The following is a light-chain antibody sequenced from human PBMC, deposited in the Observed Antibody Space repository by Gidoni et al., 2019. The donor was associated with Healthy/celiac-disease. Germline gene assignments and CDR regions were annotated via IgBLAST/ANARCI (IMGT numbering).Light chain of an antibody. J-gene: IGKJ1*01. CDR1: QSLLHSNGYNY. V-gene: IGKV2-28*01. CDR2: LGS. Sequence: IVMTQSPLSRLVTPGEPAAISCRSSQSLLHSNGYNYLDWYLQKPGQSPQLLIYLGSNRASGVPDRFSGSGSGTDFTLKISRVEAEDVGVYYCMQALQTPPTFGQGTKVEIK. CDR3: MQALQTPPT.